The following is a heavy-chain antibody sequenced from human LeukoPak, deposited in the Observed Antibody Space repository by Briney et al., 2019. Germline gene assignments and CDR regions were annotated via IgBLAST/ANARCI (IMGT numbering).Heavy chain of an antibody. V-gene: IGHV4-4*09. D-gene: IGHD6-19*01. J-gene: IGHJ4*02. Sequence: IRSETLSLTCTVSGGSISSYYWSWIRQPPGMGLQWIGNTYNSGSTNYHLSLNGRVTISVDTSKNHFSLKLTSVTAADTAVYYCVHGKQWLAFDSWGQGILVTVSS. CDR1: GGSISSYY. CDR2: TYNSGST. CDR3: VHGKQWLAFDS.